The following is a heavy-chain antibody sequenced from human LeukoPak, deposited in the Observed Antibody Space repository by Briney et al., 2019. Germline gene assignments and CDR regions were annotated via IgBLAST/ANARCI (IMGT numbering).Heavy chain of an antibody. CDR2: ISSSSSTR. D-gene: IGHD1-26*01. CDR3: ARDLGATIFDFDY. CDR1: GFTFSSYS. J-gene: IGHJ4*02. V-gene: IGHV3-48*01. Sequence: GGSLRLSCAASGFTFSSYSMNWVRQAPGKGLEWVSYISSSSSTRYYADSVKGRFTISRDNAKDSLYLQMNSLRVEDTAVYYCARDLGATIFDFDYWGQGTLVTVSS.